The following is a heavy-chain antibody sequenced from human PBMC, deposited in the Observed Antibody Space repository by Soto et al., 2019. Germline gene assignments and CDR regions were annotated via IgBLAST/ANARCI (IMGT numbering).Heavy chain of an antibody. V-gene: IGHV3-11*01. CDR2: ISGDGTTV. CDR1: GFSFSDYY. CDR3: ARDRYYYGMDV. D-gene: IGHD3-9*01. J-gene: IGHJ6*02. Sequence: GGSLRLSCAASGFSFSDYYISWIRQAPGKGLEWISYISGDGTTVHYIDSVKGRFTISRDNAKNSLYLQINSLRAEVSAVYYCARDRYYYGMDVWGQGTTVTVSS.